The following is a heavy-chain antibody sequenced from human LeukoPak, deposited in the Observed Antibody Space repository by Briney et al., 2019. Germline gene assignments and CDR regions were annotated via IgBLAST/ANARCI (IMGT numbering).Heavy chain of an antibody. D-gene: IGHD5-24*01. CDR3: AKTGSYRDGYNADDY. V-gene: IGHV3-23*01. J-gene: IGHJ4*02. CDR2: ISGSGGST. Sequence: GGSLRLSCAASGFTFSSYAMSWVRQAPGKGLEWVSAISGSGGSTYYADSVKGRFTISRDNSKNTLYLQMNSVRAEDTAVYYCAKTGSYRDGYNADDYWGQGTLVTVSS. CDR1: GFTFSSYA.